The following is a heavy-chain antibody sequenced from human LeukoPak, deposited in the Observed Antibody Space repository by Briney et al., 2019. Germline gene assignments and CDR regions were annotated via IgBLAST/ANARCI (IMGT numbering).Heavy chain of an antibody. CDR3: ARDIRGFDY. J-gene: IGHJ4*02. Sequence: SETLSLTCTVSGGSISSYYWSWIRQPPGKGLEWIGYIYHSGSTYYNPSLKSRVTISVDRSKNQFSLKLSSVTAADTAVYYCARDIRGFDYWGQGTLVTVSS. CDR1: GGSISSYY. CDR2: IYHSGST. V-gene: IGHV4-59*12.